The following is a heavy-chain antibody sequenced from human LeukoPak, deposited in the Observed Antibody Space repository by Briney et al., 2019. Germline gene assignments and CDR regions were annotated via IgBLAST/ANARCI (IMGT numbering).Heavy chain of an antibody. Sequence: GGSLRLSCAASGFTFDDYAMHWVRQAPGKGLEWVSLISGDGATTYYAASVKGRFTISRDNAKNSLYLQMNSLRAEDTAVFYCARGYCSRTSCEDFDYWGQGTLVTVSS. J-gene: IGHJ4*02. CDR2: ISGDGATT. CDR1: GFTFDDYA. D-gene: IGHD2-2*01. V-gene: IGHV3-43*02. CDR3: ARGYCSRTSCEDFDY.